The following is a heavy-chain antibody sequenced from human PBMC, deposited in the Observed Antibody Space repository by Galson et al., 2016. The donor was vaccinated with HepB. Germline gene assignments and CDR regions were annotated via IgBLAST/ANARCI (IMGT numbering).Heavy chain of an antibody. CDR1: GFTFSSYS. CDR3: AKVVRFLEWSYGMDV. J-gene: IGHJ6*02. CDR2: ISSTSTTI. D-gene: IGHD3-3*01. V-gene: IGHV3-48*01. Sequence: SLRLSCAASGFTFSSYSMNWVRQAPGKGLEWVSYISSTSTTIYYADSVKGRFTISRDNAKNSLYLQMNSLRAEDTAVYYCAKVVRFLEWSYGMDVWGQGTTVTVSS.